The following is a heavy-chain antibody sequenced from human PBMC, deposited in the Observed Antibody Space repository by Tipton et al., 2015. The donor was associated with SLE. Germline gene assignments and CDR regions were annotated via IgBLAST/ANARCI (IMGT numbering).Heavy chain of an antibody. Sequence: SLRLSCAASGFTFSSYGMHWVRQAPGKGLEWVAVIWYDGSNKYYADSVKGRFTISRDNSKNTLYLQMNSLRAEDTAVYYCARVGSDYDFWSGYYTGYFDLWGRGTLVTVSS. CDR2: IWYDGSNK. D-gene: IGHD3-3*01. CDR1: GFTFSSYG. J-gene: IGHJ2*01. CDR3: ARVGSDYDFWSGYYTGYFDL. V-gene: IGHV3-33*01.